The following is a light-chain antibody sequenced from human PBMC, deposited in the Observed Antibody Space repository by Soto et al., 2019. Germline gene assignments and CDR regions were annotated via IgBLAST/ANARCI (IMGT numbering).Light chain of an antibody. CDR3: QQYYGTRYT. Sequence: DIVLTQSPDSLAVSLGERATINCKSSQSVLYSSNNKDYLAWYQQKPGQPPKLLIYWASTRESGVPDRFSGSGSGTDFTLTISSLQAEDVAVYYCQQYYGTRYTFGQGTKVEIK. J-gene: IGKJ2*01. CDR1: QSVLYSSNNKDY. V-gene: IGKV4-1*01. CDR2: WAS.